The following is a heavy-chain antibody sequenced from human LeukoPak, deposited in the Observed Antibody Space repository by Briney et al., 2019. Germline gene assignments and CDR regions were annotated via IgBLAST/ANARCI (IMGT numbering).Heavy chain of an antibody. Sequence: GRSLRLSCAASGFTFSGSAMHWVRQASGKGLEWVGRIRSKANSYATAYAASVKGRFTISRDDSKNTAYLQMNSLKTEDTAVYYCTRQAYYYDSSHMDVWGQGTTVTVSS. CDR2: IRSKANSYAT. V-gene: IGHV3-73*01. CDR1: GFTFSGSA. CDR3: TRQAYYYDSSHMDV. D-gene: IGHD3-22*01. J-gene: IGHJ6*02.